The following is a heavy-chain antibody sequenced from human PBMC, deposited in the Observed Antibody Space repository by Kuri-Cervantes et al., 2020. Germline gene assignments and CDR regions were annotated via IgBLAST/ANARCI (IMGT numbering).Heavy chain of an antibody. CDR3: ANGGRNGDLLEY. Sequence: GESLKISCAASGFTFSNCGMHWVRQAPGKGLEWVAIISSDGINKYYVDSVKGRFTISRDNSKNSLFLRMNSLRVEDTAVYYCANGGRNGDLLEYWGQGTLVTVSS. CDR1: GFTFSNCG. J-gene: IGHJ4*02. V-gene: IGHV3-30*18. D-gene: IGHD4-17*01. CDR2: ISSDGINK.